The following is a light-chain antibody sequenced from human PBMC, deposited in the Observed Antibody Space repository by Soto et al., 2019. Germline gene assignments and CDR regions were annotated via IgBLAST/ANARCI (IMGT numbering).Light chain of an antibody. CDR3: QVRTDWPPFKYT. CDR2: ETS. J-gene: IGKJ2*01. V-gene: IGKV3-11*01. CDR1: QSVDTM. Sequence: EIVLTQSPASLSLSAGERVTLSSRASQSVDTMVAWYQQQVGRTPRLLIYETSNRATGVPGRFSGSGSGTDFTLTIRRLGPEDFAVYFCQVRTDWPPFKYTFGQGTKLEV.